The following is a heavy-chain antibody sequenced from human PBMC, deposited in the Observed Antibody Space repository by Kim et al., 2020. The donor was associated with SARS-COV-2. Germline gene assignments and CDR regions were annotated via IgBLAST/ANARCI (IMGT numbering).Heavy chain of an antibody. CDR1: GGSISSYY. D-gene: IGHD6-13*01. CDR3: ARGKQQPLYYFDY. Sequence: SETLSLTCTVSGGSISSYYWSWIRQPPGKGLEWIGYIYYSGSTNYNPSLKSRVTISVDTSKNQFSLKLSSVTAADTAVYYCARGKQQPLYYFDYWGQGTLVTVSS. V-gene: IGHV4-59*13. CDR2: IYYSGST. J-gene: IGHJ4*02.